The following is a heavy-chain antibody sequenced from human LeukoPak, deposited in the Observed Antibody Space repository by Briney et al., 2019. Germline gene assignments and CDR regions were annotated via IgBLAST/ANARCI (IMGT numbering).Heavy chain of an antibody. Sequence: GLLRLSCAAAGSTISSYAISLLRPAPGRGLEWASAISGSGGSTYYADSVKGRFTISRDNSKNTLYLQMNSLRAEDTAVYYCAKDGDSSGWRMDVWGKGTTVTVSS. CDR3: AKDGDSSGWRMDV. CDR2: ISGSGGST. V-gene: IGHV3-23*01. J-gene: IGHJ6*04. CDR1: GSTISSYA. D-gene: IGHD3-22*01.